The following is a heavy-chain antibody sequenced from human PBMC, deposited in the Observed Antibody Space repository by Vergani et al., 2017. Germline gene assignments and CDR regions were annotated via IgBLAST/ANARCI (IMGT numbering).Heavy chain of an antibody. CDR1: GGSISSSSYY. CDR3: ARPVAAAAGTYHNWFDP. J-gene: IGHJ5*02. Sequence: QLQLQESGPGLVKPSETLSLTCTVSGGSISSSSYYWGWIRQPPGKGLEWIGSSYYSGSTYYNPSLKSRVTISVDTSKNQFSLKLSSVTAADTAVYYCARPVAAAAGTYHNWFDPWGQGTLVTVSS. V-gene: IGHV4-39*01. D-gene: IGHD6-13*01. CDR2: SYYSGST.